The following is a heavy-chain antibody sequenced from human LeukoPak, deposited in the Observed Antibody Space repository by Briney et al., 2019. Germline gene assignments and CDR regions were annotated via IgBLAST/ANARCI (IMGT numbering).Heavy chain of an antibody. V-gene: IGHV4-31*03. CDR3: ARTTVTTVTGWFDP. Sequence: SQTLSLTCNVSGGSINSGGYYWNWIRQPPGKGLEWIGYIYYSGNTYYNPSLKSRVTISVDTSKNQFSLKLSSVTAADTAVYYCARTTVTTVTGWFDPWGQGTLVTVSS. D-gene: IGHD4-17*01. J-gene: IGHJ5*02. CDR1: GGSINSGGYY. CDR2: IYYSGNT.